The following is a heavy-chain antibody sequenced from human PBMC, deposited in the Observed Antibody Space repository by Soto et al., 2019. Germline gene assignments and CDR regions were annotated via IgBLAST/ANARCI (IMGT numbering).Heavy chain of an antibody. CDR1: GFTFSTYW. V-gene: IGHV3-74*01. CDR3: ANWFDP. Sequence: EVQLVESGGGLVQPGGSLRLSCAASGFTFSTYWMHWVRQAPGKGLVWVSRINSDGSSTYYADSVKGRFTISRDNAKNTLYLKMNSLRAADTSVYYCANWFDPWGQGTLVTVSS. CDR2: INSDGSST. J-gene: IGHJ5*02.